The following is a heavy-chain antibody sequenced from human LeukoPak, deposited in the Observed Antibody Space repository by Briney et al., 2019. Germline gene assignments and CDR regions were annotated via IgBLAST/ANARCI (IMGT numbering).Heavy chain of an antibody. D-gene: IGHD6-6*01. J-gene: IGHJ4*02. CDR2: ISGSGGST. CDR3: AKDRIAARIVDY. CDR1: GFTFSSYA. Sequence: GGSLSLSCAASGFTFSSYAMSWVRQAPGKGLEWVSAISGSGGSTYYADSVKGRFTISRDNSKNTLYLQMNSLRAEDTAVYYCAKDRIAARIVDYWGQGTLVTVSS. V-gene: IGHV3-23*01.